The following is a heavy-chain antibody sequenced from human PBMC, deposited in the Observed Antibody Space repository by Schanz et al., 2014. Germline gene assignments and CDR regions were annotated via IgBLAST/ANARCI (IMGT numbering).Heavy chain of an antibody. CDR3: ARDSRADYDFLTAYYSIDY. CDR2: ISSSGSNI. V-gene: IGHV3-21*01. J-gene: IGHJ4*02. CDR1: EFTFSSYN. D-gene: IGHD3-9*01. Sequence: EVQLVESGGGLVKPGGSLRLSCEASEFTFSSYNMNWVRQAPGKGLEWISSISSSGSNIHYADSVKGRFTIPRDNAKNTLYLQMNSLRAEDTAVYYCARDSRADYDFLTAYYSIDYWGQGTLVTVSS.